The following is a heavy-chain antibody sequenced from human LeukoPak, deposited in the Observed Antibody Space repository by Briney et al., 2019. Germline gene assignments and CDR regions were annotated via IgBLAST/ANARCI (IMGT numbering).Heavy chain of an antibody. CDR1: GYTFTSYA. CDR2: INTNTGNP. CDR3: AKDAEGKVSDAFDI. J-gene: IGHJ3*02. V-gene: IGHV7-4-1*02. Sequence: GASVKVSCKASGYTFTSYAMNWVRQAPGQGLEWMGWINTNTGNPTYAQGFTGRFVFSLDTSVSTAYLQISSLKAEDTAVYYCAKDAEGKVSDAFDIWGQGTMVTVSS.